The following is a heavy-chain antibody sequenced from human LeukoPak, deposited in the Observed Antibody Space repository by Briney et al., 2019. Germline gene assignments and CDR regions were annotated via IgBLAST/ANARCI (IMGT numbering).Heavy chain of an antibody. J-gene: IGHJ4*02. CDR1: GCTFSSYG. CDR3: ARGNSGYDY. V-gene: IGHV3-23*01. D-gene: IGHD3-22*01. Sequence: GGSLRLSCAASGCTFSSYGMSWVRQAPGKGLEWVSGISGSGGSTHYADSVKGRFTISRDNSKNTLYLQMNSLRAEDTAVYYCARGNSGYDYWGQGTLVTVSS. CDR2: ISGSGGST.